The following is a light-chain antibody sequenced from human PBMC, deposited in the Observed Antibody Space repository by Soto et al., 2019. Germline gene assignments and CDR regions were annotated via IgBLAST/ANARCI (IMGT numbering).Light chain of an antibody. J-gene: IGKJ2*01. Sequence: DIQMTQSPSSLSASVGDRVTITCRASQSISSYLNWYQQKPGKAPKLLIYAASSLQRGVPSRFSGSGSGTDFTLTISSQQPEDFATYYCQQSYSTPYTFGQGTKLEIK. CDR3: QQSYSTPYT. CDR1: QSISSY. CDR2: AAS. V-gene: IGKV1-39*01.